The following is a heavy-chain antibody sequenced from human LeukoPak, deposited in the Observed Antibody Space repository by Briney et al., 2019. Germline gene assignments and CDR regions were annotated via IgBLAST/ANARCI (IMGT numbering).Heavy chain of an antibody. J-gene: IGHJ4*02. Sequence: PSETLSLTCAVYGGSFSGYYWSWIRQPPGKGLEGIGEINHSGTTNYNPSLNSRGTISVDTFKNQFSLKLSSVTAADPAVYYCARFGSSWVYYFDYWGQGTLVTVSS. CDR1: GGSFSGYY. CDR3: ARFGSSWVYYFDY. V-gene: IGHV4-34*01. CDR2: INHSGTT. D-gene: IGHD6-13*01.